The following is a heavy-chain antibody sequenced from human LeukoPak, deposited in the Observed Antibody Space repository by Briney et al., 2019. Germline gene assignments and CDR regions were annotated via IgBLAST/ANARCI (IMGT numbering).Heavy chain of an antibody. CDR2: IYYSGST. CDR1: GGSISSYY. Sequence: SETLSLTCTVSGGSISSYYWSWIRQPPGKGLEWIGYIYYSGSTSYNPSLKSRVTISVDTSKNQFSLKLSSVTAADTAIYYCARGGRYCSGGSCYLDYWGQGTLVTVSS. V-gene: IGHV4-59*12. D-gene: IGHD2-15*01. J-gene: IGHJ4*02. CDR3: ARGGRYCSGGSCYLDY.